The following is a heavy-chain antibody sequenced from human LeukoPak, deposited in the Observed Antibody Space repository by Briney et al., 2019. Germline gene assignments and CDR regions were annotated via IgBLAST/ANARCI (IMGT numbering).Heavy chain of an antibody. D-gene: IGHD3-10*01. CDR1: GGSISTYY. Sequence: SETLSLICTVSGGSISTYYWMWIRQPPGKGLEWIGCTHYSGSTNYNPSLTSRVTMSVDTSKNLFSLKLSSVTAADSAVYYCARGDMMLRGVIDEIDPWGQGTLVTASS. J-gene: IGHJ5*02. CDR2: THYSGST. V-gene: IGHV4-59*01. CDR3: ARGDMMLRGVIDEIDP.